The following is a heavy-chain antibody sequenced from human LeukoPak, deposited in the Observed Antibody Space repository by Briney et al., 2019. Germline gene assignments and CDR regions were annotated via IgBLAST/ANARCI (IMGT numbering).Heavy chain of an antibody. Sequence: GGSLRLSCAASGFTFSNYAMSWVRRAPGKGLEWISGITGSGGGTSYADSVKGRFSISRDNSKNTLHLQMNSLRAEDTAVYYCAKGAGPWDYWGQGTLVTVSS. CDR3: AKGAGPWDY. CDR1: GFTFSNYA. J-gene: IGHJ4*02. V-gene: IGHV3-23*01. CDR2: ITGSGGGT. D-gene: IGHD6-19*01.